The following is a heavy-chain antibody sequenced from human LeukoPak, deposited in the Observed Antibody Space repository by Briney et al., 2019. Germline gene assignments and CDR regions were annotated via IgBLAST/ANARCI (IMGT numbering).Heavy chain of an antibody. D-gene: IGHD4-17*01. J-gene: IGHJ4*02. CDR2: IKQGGSEN. Sequence: PGESLRLSCAASGFTFSRHWMSWVRQAPGKGLEWVATIKQGGSENYYVDSVKGRFAISRDDANNSLYLQMNGLRVEDTALYYCVRGPLYGAYTDYFDYWGQGTLVTVSS. V-gene: IGHV3-7*01. CDR1: GFTFSRHW. CDR3: VRGPLYGAYTDYFDY.